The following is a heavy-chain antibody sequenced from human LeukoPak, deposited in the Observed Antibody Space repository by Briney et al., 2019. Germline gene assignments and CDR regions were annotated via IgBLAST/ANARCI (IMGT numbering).Heavy chain of an antibody. V-gene: IGHV1-3*01. CDR2: VTGGNGNT. D-gene: IGHD6-19*01. CDR3: AREKGFRLGYDI. J-gene: IGHJ3*02. Sequence: ASVKVSCKASGYTFTSYAMHWMRQAPGQRLEWMGWVTGGNGNTKYSEKFQGRVTNTRDTSANTAYMELNSLRSEDTAVYYCAREKGFRLGYDIWGQGTTVTVSS. CDR1: GYTFTSYA.